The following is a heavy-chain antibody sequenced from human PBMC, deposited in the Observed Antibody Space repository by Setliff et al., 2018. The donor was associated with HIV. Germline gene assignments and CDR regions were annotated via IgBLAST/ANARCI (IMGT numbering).Heavy chain of an antibody. Sequence: GGSLRLSCTVVGFSFENFDMHWVRQAPGKGLEWVSLLWRDEVGEYYADSVKGRFSISRDRSRNTVYLQMSSLRVDDTAIYYCGNKGGQVWGPGTQVTVS. CDR3: GNKGGQV. J-gene: IGHJ1*01. CDR1: GFSFENFD. CDR2: LWRDEVGE. V-gene: IGHV3-33*08. D-gene: IGHD3-16*01.